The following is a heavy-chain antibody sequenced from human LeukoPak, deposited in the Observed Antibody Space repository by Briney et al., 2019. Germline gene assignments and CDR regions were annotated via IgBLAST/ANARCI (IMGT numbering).Heavy chain of an antibody. J-gene: IGHJ4*02. CDR3: ARVRGSRFRYYDFWSGYSDY. V-gene: IGHV3-9*01. CDR1: GFTFDDYA. D-gene: IGHD3-3*01. CDR2: ISWNSGSI. Sequence: GGSLRLSRAASGFTFDDYAMHWVRQAPGKGLEWVSGISWNSGSIGYADSVKGRFTISRDNAKNSLYLQMNSLRAEDTAVYYCARVRGSRFRYYDFWSGYSDYWGQGTLVTVSS.